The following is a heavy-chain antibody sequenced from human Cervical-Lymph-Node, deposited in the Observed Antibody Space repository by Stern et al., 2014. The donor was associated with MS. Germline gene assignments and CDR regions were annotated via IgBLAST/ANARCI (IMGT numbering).Heavy chain of an antibody. CDR1: GFTVSRDY. CDR2: ITNVGST. Sequence: EVQLVESGGGVIKPGGSLRVSCTASGFTVSRDYMTWVRQAPGQGLEWISLITNVGSTFYTDSVKGRFTITRNDSKNTVYLHMTSLRAEDTAMYCCARDTSSPERSDWWGQGTLVTVSS. V-gene: IGHV3-53*01. CDR3: ARDTSSPERSDW. D-gene: IGHD1-1*01. J-gene: IGHJ4*02.